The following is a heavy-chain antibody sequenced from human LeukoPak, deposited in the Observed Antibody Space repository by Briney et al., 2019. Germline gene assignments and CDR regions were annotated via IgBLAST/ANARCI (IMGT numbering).Heavy chain of an antibody. CDR3: ARDEYTGYGYYYYGMDV. V-gene: IGHV4-39*07. CDR2: IYYSGST. CDR1: GGSISSSSYY. D-gene: IGHD5-12*01. Sequence: SETLSLTCTVSGGSISSSSYYWGWIRQPPGKGLEWIGSIYYSGSTYSNPSLKSRATISVDTSKNQFSLKLSSVTAADTAVYYCARDEYTGYGYYYYGMDVWGRGTTVTVSS. J-gene: IGHJ6*02.